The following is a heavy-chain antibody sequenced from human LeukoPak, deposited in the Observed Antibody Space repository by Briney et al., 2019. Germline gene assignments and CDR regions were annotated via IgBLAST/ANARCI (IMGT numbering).Heavy chain of an antibody. D-gene: IGHD3-10*02. J-gene: IGHJ6*04. V-gene: IGHV3-48*03. CDR3: AELGITMIGGV. Sequence: GGSLRLSCAASGFTFSSYEMNWVRQAPGKGLEWVSYISSSGSTIYYADSVRGRFTISRDNAKNSLYLQMNSLRAEDTAGYYCAELGITMIGGVWGKGTTVTISS. CDR2: ISSSGSTI. CDR1: GFTFSSYE.